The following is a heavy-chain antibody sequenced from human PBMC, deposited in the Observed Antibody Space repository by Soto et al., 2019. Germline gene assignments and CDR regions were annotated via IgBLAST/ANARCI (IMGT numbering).Heavy chain of an antibody. V-gene: IGHV1-2*02. CDR3: ARDLYYDFWSGYYTIGYYGMDV. J-gene: IGHJ6*02. D-gene: IGHD3-3*01. CDR2: TNPNSGGT. Sequence: KGLEWMGWTNPNSGGTSYAQKFQGRVTMTRDTSISTAYMELSRLRSDDTAVYYCARDLYYDFWSGYYTIGYYGMDVWGQGTTVTVSS.